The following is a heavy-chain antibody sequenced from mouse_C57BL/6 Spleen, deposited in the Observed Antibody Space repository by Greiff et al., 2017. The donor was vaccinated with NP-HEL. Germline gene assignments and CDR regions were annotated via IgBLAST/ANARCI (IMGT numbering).Heavy chain of an antibody. CDR2: IYPGSGNT. Sequence: VKLQESGAELVRPGASVKLSCKASGYTFTDYYINWVKQRPGQGLEWIARIYPGSGNTYYNEKFKGKATLTAEKSSSTAYMQLSSLTSEDSAVYFCARVYDYDYWYFDVWGTGTTVTVSS. J-gene: IGHJ1*03. V-gene: IGHV1-76*01. CDR3: ARVYDYDYWYFDV. CDR1: GYTFTDYY. D-gene: IGHD2-4*01.